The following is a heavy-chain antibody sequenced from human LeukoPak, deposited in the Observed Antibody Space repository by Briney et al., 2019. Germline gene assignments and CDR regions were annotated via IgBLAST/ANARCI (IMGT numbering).Heavy chain of an antibody. CDR3: ARGTPGPTYYDFWSGFPLYFDY. D-gene: IGHD3-3*01. Sequence: ASVKVSCKASDYTFTNYGISWVRQAPGQGLEWMGWISAYNGNTNFAQNFQGRVPMTTDTSTSTAYMELRSLRSDDTAVYYCARGTPGPTYYDFWSGFPLYFDYWGQGTLVTVSS. CDR2: ISAYNGNT. CDR1: DYTFTNYG. V-gene: IGHV1-18*01. J-gene: IGHJ4*02.